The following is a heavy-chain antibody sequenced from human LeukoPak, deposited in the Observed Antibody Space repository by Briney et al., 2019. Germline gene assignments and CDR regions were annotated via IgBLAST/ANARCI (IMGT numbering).Heavy chain of an antibody. Sequence: ASVKVSCKASGYTFTGYYMHWVRQAPGQGLEWMGWINPNSGGTNYAQKFQGRVTMTRDTSISTAYMELSRLRSDDTAVYYCSRVPRSLASSTLLEWDNTAGWYYFDYWGQGTLVTVSS. CDR2: INPNSGGT. CDR1: GYTFTGYY. D-gene: IGHD3-3*01. J-gene: IGHJ4*02. V-gene: IGHV1-2*02. CDR3: SRVPRSLASSTLLEWDNTAGWYYFDY.